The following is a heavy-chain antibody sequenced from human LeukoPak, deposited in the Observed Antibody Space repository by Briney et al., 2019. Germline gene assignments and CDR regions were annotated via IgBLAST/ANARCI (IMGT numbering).Heavy chain of an antibody. CDR3: ARGPGRGYSYGYSVY. J-gene: IGHJ4*02. CDR2: ISSSSSYI. Sequence: GGSLRLSCAASGFTFSSYSMNRVRQAPGKGLEWVSSISSSSSYIYYADSVKGRFTISRDNAKNSLYLQMNSLRAEDTAVYYCARGPGRGYSYGYSVYWGQGTLVTVSS. D-gene: IGHD5-18*01. CDR1: GFTFSSYS. V-gene: IGHV3-21*01.